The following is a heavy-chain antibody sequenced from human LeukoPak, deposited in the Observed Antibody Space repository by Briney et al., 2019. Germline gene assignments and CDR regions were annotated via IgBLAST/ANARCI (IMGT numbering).Heavy chain of an antibody. D-gene: IGHD6-19*01. CDR2: INHSGST. CDR1: GGSFSDYY. CDR3: ARGPFGYSSGWYYDY. J-gene: IGHJ4*02. Sequence: SETLSLTCAVYGGSFSDYYWSWIRQPPGKGLEWIGEINHSGSTNYNPSLKSRVTISVDTSKTQFSLKLSSVTAADTAVYYCARGPFGYSSGWYYDYWGQGTLVTVSS. V-gene: IGHV4-34*01.